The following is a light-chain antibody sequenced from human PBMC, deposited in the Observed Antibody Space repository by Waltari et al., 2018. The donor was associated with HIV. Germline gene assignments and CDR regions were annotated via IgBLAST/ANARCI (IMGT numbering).Light chain of an antibody. J-gene: IGLJ1*01. Sequence: QPVLTQPPSVSGAPGHAVTIPTTGSSSQLGAGYDAHWNQQLPGPAPNLLIYGNNNRPSGVPDRFSGSKSGTSASLAITGLQAEDEADYYCQSYDSSLTHNYVFGTGTKVTVL. CDR2: GNN. CDR1: SSQLGAGYD. CDR3: QSYDSSLTHNYV. V-gene: IGLV1-40*01.